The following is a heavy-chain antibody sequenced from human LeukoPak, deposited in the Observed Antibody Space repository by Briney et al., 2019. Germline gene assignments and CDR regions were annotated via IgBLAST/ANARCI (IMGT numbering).Heavy chain of an antibody. D-gene: IGHD2-21*02. CDR3: ARTRSDWAHEIDY. CDR1: GGSISSYY. J-gene: IGHJ4*02. V-gene: IGHV4-59*01. Sequence: SETLSLTCTVSGGSISSYYWSWIRQPPGKGLEWIGYIYYSGSTNYNPSLKSRVTISVDTSKKQFSLKLSSVTAADTAVYYCARTRSDWAHEIDYWGQGTLVTVSS. CDR2: IYYSGST.